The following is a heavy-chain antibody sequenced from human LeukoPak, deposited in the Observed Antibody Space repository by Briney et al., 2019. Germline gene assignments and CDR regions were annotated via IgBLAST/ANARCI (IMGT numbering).Heavy chain of an antibody. CDR1: GYTLTELS. J-gene: IGHJ6*02. V-gene: IGHV1-24*01. CDR2: FDPEDGET. Sequence: GASVKVSCKVSGYTLTELSMHWVRQAPGKGLEWMGGFDPEDGETIYAQKFQGRVTMTEDTSTDTAYMEPSSLRSEDTAVYYCATRFTTGSGSYYRHGMDVWGQGTTVTVSS. CDR3: ATRFTTGSGSYYRHGMDV. D-gene: IGHD3-10*01.